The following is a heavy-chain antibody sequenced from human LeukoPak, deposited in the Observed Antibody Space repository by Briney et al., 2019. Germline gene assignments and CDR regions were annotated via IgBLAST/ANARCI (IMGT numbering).Heavy chain of an antibody. Sequence: GGSLRLSCIASGFTFSTYWMHWVRQAPGKGLLWVSRINTDGSSTTYADSVKGRFTISRDNAKNTLYLQMNNLRAEDTAVYYCARDRSRSIDYWGQGTLVTVSS. CDR2: INTDGSST. D-gene: IGHD6-6*01. CDR3: ARDRSRSIDY. V-gene: IGHV3-74*01. CDR1: GFTFSTYW. J-gene: IGHJ4*02.